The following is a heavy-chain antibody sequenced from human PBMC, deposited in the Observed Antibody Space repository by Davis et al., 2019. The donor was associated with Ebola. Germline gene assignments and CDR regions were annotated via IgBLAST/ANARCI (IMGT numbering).Heavy chain of an antibody. D-gene: IGHD2-2*01. CDR1: GASFSDYY. Sequence: PSETLSLTCALYGASFSDYYWGWIRQPPGKGLEWIGEIDHRGKTKYNPSLRSRVSISIDTSKNQFSLKLRSMTAADTAVYYCASPHQIRGADYFDVWGQGSLVTVSS. J-gene: IGHJ4*02. CDR3: ASPHQIRGADYFDV. CDR2: IDHRGKT. V-gene: IGHV4-34*01.